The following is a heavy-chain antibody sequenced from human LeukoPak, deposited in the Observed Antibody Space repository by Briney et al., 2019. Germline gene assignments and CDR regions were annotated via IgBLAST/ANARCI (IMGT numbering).Heavy chain of an antibody. CDR3: ARAPYYYDTSGFYLYFDY. CDR1: GGSIRTSDYY. D-gene: IGHD3-22*01. Sequence: PSETLSLTCTVSGGSIRTSDYYWNWIRQPPGKGLEWIGYVFYNGSTNYNPSLKSRVTISVDTSKNQFSLKLTSVAAADRAVYYCARAPYYYDTSGFYLYFDYWGQGILVTVSS. V-gene: IGHV4-61*08. J-gene: IGHJ4*02. CDR2: VFYNGST.